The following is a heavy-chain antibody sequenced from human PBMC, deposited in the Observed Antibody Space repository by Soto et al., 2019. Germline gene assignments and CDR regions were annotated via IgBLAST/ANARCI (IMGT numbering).Heavy chain of an antibody. V-gene: IGHV3-30*18. CDR1: GFTFRNYA. Sequence: QVHLVESGGGVVQPGRSLRLSCAASGFTFRNYAMHWVRQAPGKGLEWVALISYDGSDEFYADSVKGRFTISRDNSENTLSLLMNSLRPEDTAVYYCAKDFNYRYYSRSHASWGQGTLVTVSS. CDR2: ISYDGSDE. D-gene: IGHD4-17*01. CDR3: AKDFNYRYYSRSHAS. J-gene: IGHJ5*02.